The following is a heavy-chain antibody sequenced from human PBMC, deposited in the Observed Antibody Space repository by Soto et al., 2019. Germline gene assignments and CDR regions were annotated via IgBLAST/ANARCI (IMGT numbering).Heavy chain of an antibody. Sequence: SETLSLTCTVSGGSISSSSYYWGWIRQPPGKGLEWIGSIYYSGSTYYNPSLKSRVTISVDTSKNQFSLKLSSVTAADTAVYYCARQPDILTGPKQGLWFDPWGQGTLVTVSS. CDR1: GGSISSSSYY. CDR3: ARQPDILTGPKQGLWFDP. D-gene: IGHD3-9*01. J-gene: IGHJ5*02. CDR2: IYYSGST. V-gene: IGHV4-39*01.